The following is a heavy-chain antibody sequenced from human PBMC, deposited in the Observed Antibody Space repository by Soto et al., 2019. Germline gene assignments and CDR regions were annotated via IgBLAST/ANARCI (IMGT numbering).Heavy chain of an antibody. CDR1: GFTFSSYA. V-gene: IGHV3-23*01. J-gene: IGHJ6*02. CDR2: ISGSGGST. D-gene: IGHD4-17*01. Sequence: LRLSCAASGFTFSSYAMSWVRQAPGKGLEWVSAISGSGGSTYYADSVKGRFTISRDNSKNTLYLQMNSLRAEDTAVYYCAKAITTTRGYYYYGMDVWGQGTTVTVSS. CDR3: AKAITTTRGYYYYGMDV.